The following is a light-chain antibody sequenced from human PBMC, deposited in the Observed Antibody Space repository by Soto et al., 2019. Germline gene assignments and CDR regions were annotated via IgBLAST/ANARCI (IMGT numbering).Light chain of an antibody. CDR2: SNH. CDR3: AAWDDSLNGLI. V-gene: IGLV1-44*01. J-gene: IGLJ2*01. Sequence: QSVLTQPPSVSGTPGQRVTISCSGSYSNIGSSTVSWYRHLPGTAPKLLIYSNHQGPSGVSDRFSGSKSGTSAALAISGLQSEDEAHYYCAAWDDSLNGLIFGGGTKLTVL. CDR1: YSNIGSST.